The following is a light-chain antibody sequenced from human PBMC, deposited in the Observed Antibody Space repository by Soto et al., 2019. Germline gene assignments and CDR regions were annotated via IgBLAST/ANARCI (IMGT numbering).Light chain of an antibody. J-gene: IGKJ5*01. CDR1: QSISSNY. CDR3: QQRSSWPPT. CDR2: GAS. Sequence: EIVLTQSPGTLSLSPGERATLSCRASQSISSNYLAWYQQKPGQSPRLLIYGASSRATGIPDRFSGSGSGTEFSLTISRLEPEDFAVYYCQQRSSWPPTFGQGTRLEIK. V-gene: IGKV3D-20*02.